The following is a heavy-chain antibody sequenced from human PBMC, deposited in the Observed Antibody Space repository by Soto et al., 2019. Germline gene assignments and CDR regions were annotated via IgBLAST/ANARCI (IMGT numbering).Heavy chain of an antibody. CDR1: GFTVSNYA. CDR2: ISGSGGSS. D-gene: IGHD2-2*01. Sequence: GGSLRLSCATSGFTVSNYAMSWVRQAPGKGLEWVSGISGSGGSSYYAESVKGRFTISRDNSKNKLNLQMDSLRAEDTAVYYCAKKSTDSSGYSDYWGQGTVVTVSS. V-gene: IGHV3-23*01. J-gene: IGHJ4*02. CDR3: AKKSTDSSGYSDY.